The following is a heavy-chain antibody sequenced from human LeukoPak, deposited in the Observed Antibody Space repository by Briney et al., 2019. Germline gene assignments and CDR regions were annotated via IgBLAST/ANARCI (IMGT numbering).Heavy chain of an antibody. D-gene: IGHD3-22*01. CDR1: GFTFSTFA. Sequence: AGGSLRLSCAASGFTFSTFALIWLRQAPGKGLEWVSSVSGRTTNTYYADSVKGRFTISRDNAKNSLFLQMNSLRAEDTAVYYCARGRIYSDRSAYYTSDYWGQGTLFTVSS. CDR2: VSGRTTNT. J-gene: IGHJ4*02. V-gene: IGHV3-21*01. CDR3: ARGRIYSDRSAYYTSDY.